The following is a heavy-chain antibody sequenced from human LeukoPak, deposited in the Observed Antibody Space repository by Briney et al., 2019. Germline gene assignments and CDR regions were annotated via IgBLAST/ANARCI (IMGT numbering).Heavy chain of an antibody. CDR3: AKGPYIVVVPAAVYSFDF. Sequence: GGSLRLSCAASGFTFSSYWMSWVRQAPGKGLEWVANIKQDGSEKYYVDSVKGRFTISRDNAKNSLYLQMNSLRAEDTAMYYCAKGPYIVVVPAAVYSFDFWGQGTLVTVSS. V-gene: IGHV3-7*01. J-gene: IGHJ4*02. D-gene: IGHD2-2*01. CDR1: GFTFSSYW. CDR2: IKQDGSEK.